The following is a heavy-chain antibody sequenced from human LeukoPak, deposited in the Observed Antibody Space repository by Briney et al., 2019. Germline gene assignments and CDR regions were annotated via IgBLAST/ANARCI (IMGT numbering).Heavy chain of an antibody. CDR2: ISGSGGST. V-gene: IGHV3-23*01. D-gene: IGHD3-10*01. Sequence: GGSLRLSCAASGFTFSSYGMSWVRQAPGKGLEWVSAISGSGGSTYYADSVKGRFTIPRDNSKNTLYLQMDSLRAEDTAVYYCAKRHYYGSGSPDYWGQGTLVTVSS. J-gene: IGHJ4*02. CDR3: AKRHYYGSGSPDY. CDR1: GFTFSSYG.